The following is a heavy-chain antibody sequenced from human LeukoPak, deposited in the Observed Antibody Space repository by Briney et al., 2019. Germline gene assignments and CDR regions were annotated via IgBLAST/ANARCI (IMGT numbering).Heavy chain of an antibody. D-gene: IGHD3-16*01. V-gene: IGHV3-23*01. CDR2: ISGSGGST. J-gene: IGHJ4*02. Sequence: PGGSLRLSCAASGFTFSSYAMSWVRQAPGKGLEWVSAISGSGGSTYYADSVKGRFTISRDNSKNTLYLQMNSPRAEDTAVYYCAKDIDMITFGGLTGDYWGQGTLVTVSS. CDR3: AKDIDMITFGGLTGDY. CDR1: GFTFSSYA.